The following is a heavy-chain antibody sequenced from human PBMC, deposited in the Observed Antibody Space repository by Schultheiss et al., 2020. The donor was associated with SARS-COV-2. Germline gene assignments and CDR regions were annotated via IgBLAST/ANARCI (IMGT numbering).Heavy chain of an antibody. CDR1: EFTFSTYS. CDR3: ARDTRIAGYYYGMDV. J-gene: IGHJ6*02. Sequence: GGSLRLSCAASEFTFSTYSMNWVRQAPGKGLEWVSYISSSSSTIYYADSVKGRFTMSRDNAKKSLYLQMNSLRDEDTAVYYCARDTRIAGYYYGMDVWGQGTTVTVSS. CDR2: ISSSSSTI. D-gene: IGHD1-26*01. V-gene: IGHV3-48*02.